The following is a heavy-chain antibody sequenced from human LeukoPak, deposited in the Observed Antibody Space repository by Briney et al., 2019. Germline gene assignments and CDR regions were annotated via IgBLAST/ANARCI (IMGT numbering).Heavy chain of an antibody. CDR3: ARPPSRDYGDYYWFDP. Sequence: SETLSLTCAVYGGSFSGYYWSWIRQPPGKGLEWIGEINHSGSTNYNPSLKSRVTISVDTSKNQFSLKLSSVTAADTAVYYCARPPSRDYGDYYWFDPWGQGTLVIVSS. J-gene: IGHJ5*02. CDR2: INHSGST. D-gene: IGHD4-17*01. V-gene: IGHV4-34*01. CDR1: GGSFSGYY.